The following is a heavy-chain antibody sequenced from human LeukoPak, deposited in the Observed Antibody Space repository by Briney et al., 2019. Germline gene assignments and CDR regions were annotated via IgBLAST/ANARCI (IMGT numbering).Heavy chain of an antibody. CDR3: AREVTRYCSSTSCLNWFDP. V-gene: IGHV1-69*15. J-gene: IGHJ5*02. CDR1: GGTFSSYA. D-gene: IGHD2-2*01. CDR2: IIPIFGTA. Sequence: SVKVSCKASGGTFSSYAISWVRQAPGQGLEWMGRIIPIFGTANYAQKFQGRVTITADESTSTAYMELSSLRSEDTAVYYCAREVTRYCSSTSCLNWFDPWGQGTLVTVSS.